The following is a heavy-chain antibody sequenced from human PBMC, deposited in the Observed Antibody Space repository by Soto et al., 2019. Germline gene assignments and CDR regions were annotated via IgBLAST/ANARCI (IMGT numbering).Heavy chain of an antibody. D-gene: IGHD4-17*01. CDR2: INPSCGST. J-gene: IGHJ4*02. V-gene: IGHV1-46*01. Sequence: GASVKVSCKASGYTFTSYYMHWVRQAPGQGLEWMGIINPSCGSTSYAQKFQGRVTMTRDTSTSTVYMELSSLRSEDTAVYYCARDITVPPRVSRCEYWGKGNMVTVSA. CDR1: GYTFTSYY. CDR3: ARDITVPPRVSRCEY.